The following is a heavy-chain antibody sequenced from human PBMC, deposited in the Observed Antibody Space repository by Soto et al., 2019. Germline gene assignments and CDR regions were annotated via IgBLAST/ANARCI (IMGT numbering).Heavy chain of an antibody. CDR3: ARVREPEGAFDI. CDR2: IKQDGSEK. V-gene: IGHV3-7*03. CDR1: GLTFMSYW. J-gene: IGHJ3*02. Sequence: GXSVKVSFGASGLTFMSYWMSWVRQAPGKGLERVANIKQDGSEKYYVDSVKGRFTISRDNAKNSLYLQMNSLRAEDTAVYYCARVREPEGAFDIWGQGIMVTVSS.